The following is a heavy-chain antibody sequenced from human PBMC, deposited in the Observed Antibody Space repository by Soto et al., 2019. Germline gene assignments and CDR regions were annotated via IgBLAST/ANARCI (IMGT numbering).Heavy chain of an antibody. D-gene: IGHD6-19*01. J-gene: IGHJ5*02. Sequence: GASVKVSCKASGTPSTGTLMNWVGRPLGQGLEWMGWINPNSGGTNYAQKFQGRVTITADESTSTAYMELSSLRSEDTAVYYCARYGFGSSGLHRRGWFDPWGQGTLVTVSS. V-gene: IGHV1-2*02. CDR3: ARYGFGSSGLHRRGWFDP. CDR2: INPNSGGT. CDR1: GTPSTGT.